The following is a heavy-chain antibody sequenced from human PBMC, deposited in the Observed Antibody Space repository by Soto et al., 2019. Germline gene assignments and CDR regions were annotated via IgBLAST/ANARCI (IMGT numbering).Heavy chain of an antibody. CDR1: GFTFSSYA. D-gene: IGHD2-21*02. J-gene: IGHJ5*02. V-gene: IGHV3-23*01. Sequence: EVQLLESGGGLVQPGGSLRLSCAASGFTFSSYAMSWVRQAPGKGLEWVSAISGSGGSIYYADSVKGRFTISRDNSKNTLYLQMNSLRAEDTAVYYCAKAGVVVTAIPGDNWFDPWGQGTLVTVSS. CDR2: ISGSGGSI. CDR3: AKAGVVVTAIPGDNWFDP.